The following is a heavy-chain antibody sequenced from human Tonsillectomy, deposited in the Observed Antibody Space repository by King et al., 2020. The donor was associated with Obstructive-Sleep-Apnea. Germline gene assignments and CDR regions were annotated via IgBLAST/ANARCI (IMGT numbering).Heavy chain of an antibody. CDR3: TSALGSRALRDNWFDL. CDR1: GFIFSDYD. V-gene: IGHV3-21*01. J-gene: IGHJ5*02. D-gene: IGHD3-10*01. CDR2: ITTISHYI. Sequence: VQLVESGGGLVKPGGSLRLSCAASGFIFSDYDMNWVRRAPGKGLEGVSSITTISHYIYYADSVKGRFTISRDNANNLVYLRMSSLRAEDTAMYYCTSALGSRALRDNWFDLWGQGTLVTVSS.